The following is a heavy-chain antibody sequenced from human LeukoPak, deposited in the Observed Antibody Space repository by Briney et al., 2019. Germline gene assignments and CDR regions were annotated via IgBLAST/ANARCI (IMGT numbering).Heavy chain of an antibody. CDR3: ARGQLYYDSSGFDY. CDR1: GFTFSSYS. Sequence: PGGSLRLSCAASGFTFSSYSMNSVRQAPGKGLEWVSSISSSSSYIYYVDSVKGRFTISRDNAKNSLYLQMNSLRAEDTAVYYCARGQLYYDSSGFDYWGQGTLVTVSS. V-gene: IGHV3-21*01. CDR2: ISSSSSYI. D-gene: IGHD3-22*01. J-gene: IGHJ4*02.